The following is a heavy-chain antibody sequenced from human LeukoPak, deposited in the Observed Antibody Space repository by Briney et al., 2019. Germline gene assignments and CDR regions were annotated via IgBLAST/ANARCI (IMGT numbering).Heavy chain of an antibody. J-gene: IGHJ5*02. V-gene: IGHV4-59*08. CDR1: GCSISSYY. CDR2: IYYSGST. CDR3: ARTLRPTFIAAAGTGWFDP. D-gene: IGHD6-13*01. Sequence: SETLSLTCTVSGCSISSYYWSWIRQPPGKGLEWIGYIYYSGSTNYNPSLKSRVTISVDTSKNQFSLKLSSVTAADTAVYYCARTLRPTFIAAAGTGWFDPWGQGTLVTVSS.